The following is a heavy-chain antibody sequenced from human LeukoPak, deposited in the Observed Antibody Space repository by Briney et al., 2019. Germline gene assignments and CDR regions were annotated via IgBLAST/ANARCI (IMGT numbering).Heavy chain of an antibody. J-gene: IGHJ3*02. Sequence: ASVKVSCKASVGTFSSYTISWVRQAPGQGHEWMGRVIPILGIANYAQKFQGRVTITAAKSTSTGYMELSRLRSEDTAVYYCARRVGDYGDLRHSDDSGGDDAFDIWGQGTMVTVSS. CDR1: VGTFSSYT. CDR3: ARRVGDYGDLRHSDDSGGDDAFDI. CDR2: VIPILGIA. D-gene: IGHD4-17*01. V-gene: IGHV1-69*02.